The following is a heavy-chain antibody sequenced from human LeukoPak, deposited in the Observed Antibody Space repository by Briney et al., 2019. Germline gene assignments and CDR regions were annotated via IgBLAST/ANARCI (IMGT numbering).Heavy chain of an antibody. D-gene: IGHD3-10*01. CDR3: AKDIFTMVRGVVDY. J-gene: IGHJ4*02. CDR2: ISSSSSTI. CDR1: GFTFSSYS. Sequence: GGSLRLSCAASGFTFSSYSMNWVRQAPGKGLEWVSYISSSSSTIYYADSVKGRFTISRDNAKNSLYLQMNSLRAEDTAVYYCAKDIFTMVRGVVDYWGQGTLVTVSS. V-gene: IGHV3-48*01.